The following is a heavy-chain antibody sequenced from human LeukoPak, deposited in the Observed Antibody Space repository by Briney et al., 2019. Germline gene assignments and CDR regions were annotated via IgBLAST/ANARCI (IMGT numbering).Heavy chain of an antibody. Sequence: SETLSLTCTVSGGSISSSSSYWAWIRQPPGKGLEWIGTVYYTGRSDYNSSLKSRLTLSVDRSKNQFSLKLRSVTAADTAVYYCARLYGNYQNYFDYWGQGTLVTVSS. V-gene: IGHV4-39*07. CDR1: GGSISSSSSY. CDR3: ARLYGNYQNYFDY. J-gene: IGHJ4*02. D-gene: IGHD1-7*01. CDR2: VYYTGRS.